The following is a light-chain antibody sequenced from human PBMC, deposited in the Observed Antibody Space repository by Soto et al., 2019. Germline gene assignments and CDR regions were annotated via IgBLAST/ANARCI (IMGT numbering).Light chain of an antibody. J-gene: IGLJ3*02. CDR3: QVWDSYSDHVV. V-gene: IGLV3-21*02. CDR1: NIGSKS. Sequence: SYELTQPPSVSVAQGQTARITCGESNIGSKSVHWYQQKPGQAPVLVVSHDSDRPSGIPERFSGSNSGNTATLTISRVDAGDEADYFCQVWDSYSDHVVFGGGTKLTVL. CDR2: HDS.